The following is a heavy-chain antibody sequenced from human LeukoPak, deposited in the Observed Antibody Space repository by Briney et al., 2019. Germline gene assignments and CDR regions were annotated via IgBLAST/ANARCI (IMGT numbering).Heavy chain of an antibody. Sequence: GGSLRLSCAASGFTFSNYWMSWVRQAPGKGLKWVANIKEDGSEKYYVDSVKGRFTISRDNAKNSLYLQMNSLRGEDTAMYYCARGGKSRFVYWGQGTLVTVSS. J-gene: IGHJ4*02. CDR3: ARGGKSRFVY. CDR2: IKEDGSEK. V-gene: IGHV3-7*03. CDR1: GFTFSNYW. D-gene: IGHD5-12*01.